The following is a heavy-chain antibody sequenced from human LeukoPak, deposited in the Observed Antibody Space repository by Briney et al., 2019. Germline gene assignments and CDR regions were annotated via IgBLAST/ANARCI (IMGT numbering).Heavy chain of an antibody. Sequence: ASVTVSCKASVYTFTSYDINWVRQAPGQGLAWMGWMNPTSGHTGYAQNFQGRVTMTRDTSISTAYMELNSLTSEDTAVYYCARSPVGVRKKHDFWGQGTLVIVSS. CDR3: ARSPVGVRKKHDF. CDR1: VYTFTSYD. V-gene: IGHV1-8*01. CDR2: MNPTSGHT. D-gene: IGHD3-10*01. J-gene: IGHJ4*02.